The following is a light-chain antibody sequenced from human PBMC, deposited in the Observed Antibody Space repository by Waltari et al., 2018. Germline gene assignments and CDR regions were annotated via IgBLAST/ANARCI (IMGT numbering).Light chain of an antibody. CDR2: EVN. CDR3: CSYAGTITPWV. CDR1: SSDIGSYIL. J-gene: IGLJ3*02. Sequence: QSALTQSASVSGSPGPSITISCIGTSSDIGSYILFSCYQQHPGKAPKLIIYEVNNRPSGVSNRFSGSKSGNTASLTISGLQAEDEADYYCCSYAGTITPWVFGGGTKLTVL. V-gene: IGLV2-23*02.